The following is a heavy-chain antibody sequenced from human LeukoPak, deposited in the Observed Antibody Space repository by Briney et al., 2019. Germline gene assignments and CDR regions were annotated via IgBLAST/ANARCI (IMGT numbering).Heavy chain of an antibody. D-gene: IGHD2-2*01. CDR2: ISSIINYI. CDR3: ARDSVVVPAALNWFDP. CDR1: GFTFSSYS. J-gene: IGHJ5*02. Sequence: KAGGSLRLSCAPSGFTFSSYSMNWVRQAPGKGLEWVSSISSIINYIYYADSVKGRFTMPRDNDKNSLYVQMNSLRAEDTAVYYCARDSVVVPAALNWFDPWGQGNLVSVSS. V-gene: IGHV3-21*01.